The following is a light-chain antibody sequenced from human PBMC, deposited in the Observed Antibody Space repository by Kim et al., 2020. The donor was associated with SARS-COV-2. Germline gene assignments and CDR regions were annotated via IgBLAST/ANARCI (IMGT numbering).Light chain of an antibody. V-gene: IGKV1-27*01. J-gene: IGKJ3*01. CDR3: QKYDGAPFT. Sequence: ASVGDRVTITCRASQDISSFLVWYQQKPGKVPKLLFYSASALQSGVPSRFSGRGSGRDFTLTISSLQPEDVATYYCQKYDGAPFTFGPGTKVDIK. CDR2: SAS. CDR1: QDISSF.